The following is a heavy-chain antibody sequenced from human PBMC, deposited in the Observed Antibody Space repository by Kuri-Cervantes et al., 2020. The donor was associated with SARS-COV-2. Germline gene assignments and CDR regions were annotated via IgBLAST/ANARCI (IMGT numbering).Heavy chain of an antibody. CDR2: IYTSGST. J-gene: IGHJ4*02. D-gene: IGHD6-19*01. CDR1: GYSISSSYY. Sequence: SQTLSLTCAVSGYSISSSYYWSWIRQPAGKGLEWIGRIYTSGSTNYNPSLKSRVTMSVDTSKNQFSLKLSSVTAADTAVYYCARGDSSGWYYYFDYWGQGTLVTVSS. CDR3: ARGDSSGWYYYFDY. V-gene: IGHV4-4*07.